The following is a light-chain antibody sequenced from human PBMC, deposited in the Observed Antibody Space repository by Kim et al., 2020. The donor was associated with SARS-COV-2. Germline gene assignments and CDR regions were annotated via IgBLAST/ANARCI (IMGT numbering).Light chain of an antibody. CDR2: AAS. V-gene: IGKV1-8*01. Sequence: ASTGDRVTITCRARQGISSYLAWYQQKPGKAPKLLIYAASTVQSGVPSRFSGSGSGTDFTLTISCLQSEDFATYYCQQYYSYPRTFGQGTKVDIK. CDR1: QGISSY. J-gene: IGKJ1*01. CDR3: QQYYSYPRT.